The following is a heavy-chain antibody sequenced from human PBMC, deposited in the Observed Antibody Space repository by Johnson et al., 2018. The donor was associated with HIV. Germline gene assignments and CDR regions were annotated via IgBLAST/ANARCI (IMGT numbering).Heavy chain of an antibody. V-gene: IGHV3-30*03. D-gene: IGHD2-2*01. CDR2: ISYDGSNK. CDR1: AFAFSSYV. J-gene: IGHJ3*02. Sequence: VQLVESGGGVVQPGRSLRLSCAASAFAFSSYVMHWVRQAPGKGLEWVAVISYDGSNKYYADSVKGRFTISRDNSKNTLYLQMNSLRVEDTAVYYCVRTLKYCSSTTCSDAFDIWGQGTMVTVSS. CDR3: VRTLKYCSSTTCSDAFDI.